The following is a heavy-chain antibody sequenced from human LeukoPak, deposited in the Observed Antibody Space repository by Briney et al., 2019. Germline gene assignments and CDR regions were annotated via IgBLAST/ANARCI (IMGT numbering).Heavy chain of an antibody. CDR3: ARVAVAATVHYSDY. CDR2: IYKSGSS. V-gene: IGHV4-4*07. D-gene: IGHD2-15*01. Sequence: SETLSLICSVSGGSISTYYWSWIRQSAGKGLEWIGRIYKSGSSNYNPSLKSRVSMSVDSSKNQFSLELSSVTAADTAVYYCARVAVAATVHYSDYWGQGTLVTVSS. CDR1: GGSISTYY. J-gene: IGHJ4*02.